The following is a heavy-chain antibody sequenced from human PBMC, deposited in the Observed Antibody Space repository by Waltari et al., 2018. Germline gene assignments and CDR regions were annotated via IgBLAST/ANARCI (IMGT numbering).Heavy chain of an antibody. J-gene: IGHJ4*02. V-gene: IGHV4-30-4*08. CDR1: GDSISSGDNY. Sequence: QVQLQESGPGLVKASQTLSPTCIASGDSISSGDNYWTWIRQHPGKGLEWIGYIYHIGNTYYNPSLKSRVTISLDRSKNQCSLKLNSVTAADTAVYYCARGNGDLDNWGQGTLVTVSS. CDR3: ARGNGDLDN. CDR2: IYHIGNT. D-gene: IGHD4-17*01.